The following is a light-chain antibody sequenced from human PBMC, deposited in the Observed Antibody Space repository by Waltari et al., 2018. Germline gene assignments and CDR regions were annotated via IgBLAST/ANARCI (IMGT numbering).Light chain of an antibody. J-gene: IGKJ5*01. CDR2: WAS. Sequence: DIVMTQSQDSLAVLLGERATINCKSRQSVLYRSDNKNYLGWYQQKPGLPPKLLIYWASTRESGVPDRFSGSGSGTDFTLTISSLQAEDVAVYYCQQYYSSPVTFGQGTRLEIK. V-gene: IGKV4-1*01. CDR1: QSVLYRSDNKNY. CDR3: QQYYSSPVT.